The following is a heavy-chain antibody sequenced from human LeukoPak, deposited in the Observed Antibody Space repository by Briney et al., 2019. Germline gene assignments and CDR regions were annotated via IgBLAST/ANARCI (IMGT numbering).Heavy chain of an antibody. Sequence: PSETLSLTCTLSVDSLSSYYSSWIRQPPGKRLECIGDIYYSGSTNYNPSLKSRVTISVDTSKNQFSLRLSSVTAADTAVYYCARRPGSGIREDYFDYWGQGTLVTVSS. D-gene: IGHD2-15*01. V-gene: IGHV4-59*08. CDR2: IYYSGST. J-gene: IGHJ4*02. CDR1: VDSLSSYY. CDR3: ARRPGSGIREDYFDY.